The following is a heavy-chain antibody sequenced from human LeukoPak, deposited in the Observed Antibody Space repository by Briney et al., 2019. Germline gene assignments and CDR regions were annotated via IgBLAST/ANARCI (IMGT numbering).Heavy chain of an antibody. V-gene: IGHV3-30*18. D-gene: IGHD1-26*01. CDR2: ISYDGSNK. Sequence: PGRSQRLSCAASGFTFSSYGMHWVRQAPGKGLEWVAVISYDGSNKYYADSVKGRFTISRDNSKNTLYLQMNSLRAEDTAVYYCAKTLSGSYPGYWGQGTLVTVSS. J-gene: IGHJ4*02. CDR1: GFTFSSYG. CDR3: AKTLSGSYPGY.